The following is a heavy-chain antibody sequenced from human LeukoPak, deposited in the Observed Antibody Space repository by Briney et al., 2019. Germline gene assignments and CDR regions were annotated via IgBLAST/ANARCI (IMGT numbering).Heavy chain of an antibody. CDR3: ASRLGGAMVTPFDY. CDR1: GDSISSYY. V-gene: IGHV4-4*09. CDR2: IYTSGGT. D-gene: IGHD5-18*01. J-gene: IGHJ4*02. Sequence: SETLSLTCTVSGDSISSYYWSWIRQPPGKGLEWIGYIYTSGGTNYIPSLKGRVTISIDTSKNQFSLKLSSVTAADTAVYYCASRLGGAMVTPFDYWGQGTLVTVSS.